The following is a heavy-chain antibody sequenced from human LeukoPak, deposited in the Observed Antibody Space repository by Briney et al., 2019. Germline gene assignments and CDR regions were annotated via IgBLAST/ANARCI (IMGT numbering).Heavy chain of an antibody. CDR2: INPNSGGT. Sequence: ASVKVSCKASGYTFTGYYMHWVRQAPGQGLEWMGWINPNSGGTNYAQKFQGWVTMTRDTSISTAYMELSRLRSDDTAVYYCAISTYYYGSGSSYYFDYWGQGTLVTVSS. V-gene: IGHV1-2*04. J-gene: IGHJ4*02. CDR1: GYTFTGYY. CDR3: AISTYYYGSGSSYYFDY. D-gene: IGHD3-10*01.